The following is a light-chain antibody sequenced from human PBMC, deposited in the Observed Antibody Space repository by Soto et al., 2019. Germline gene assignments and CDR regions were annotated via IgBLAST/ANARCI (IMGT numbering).Light chain of an antibody. Sequence: EIVLTQSPATLSLSPGERATLSCRASQTVSNYLVWYQHKPGQAPRLLIYLASNRAAGVPARFSGSGSGTDFTLTISDVEPEDFAVYYCHQRQSWPRTFGQGTKVDIK. CDR2: LAS. CDR1: QTVSNY. J-gene: IGKJ1*01. V-gene: IGKV3-11*01. CDR3: HQRQSWPRT.